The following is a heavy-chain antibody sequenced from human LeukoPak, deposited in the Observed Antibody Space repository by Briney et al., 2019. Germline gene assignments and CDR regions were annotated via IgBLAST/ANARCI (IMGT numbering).Heavy chain of an antibody. Sequence: SETLSLTCSVSGGSISSYYWSWIRQPPGKGLEWIGYIYYSGSTNYNPSLKSRVTISIDTSKNQFSLKLISVTAADTAVYYCARERVAGNDYFDYWGLGTLVTVSS. CDR2: IYYSGST. J-gene: IGHJ4*02. D-gene: IGHD2-15*01. V-gene: IGHV4-59*01. CDR1: GGSISSYY. CDR3: ARERVAGNDYFDY.